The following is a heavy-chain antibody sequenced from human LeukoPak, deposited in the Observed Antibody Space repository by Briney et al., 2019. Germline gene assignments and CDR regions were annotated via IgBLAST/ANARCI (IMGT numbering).Heavy chain of an antibody. Sequence: SETLSLTCTVSGYSISSGFYWGWIRQPPGKGLEWVGTFYHSGSTHYNPSLKSRVTISVDTSKNQFYLRLSSVTVADTAVYFCARASYSDYVVNYWGQGILVTVSS. D-gene: IGHD4-11*01. CDR2: FYHSGST. CDR3: ARASYSDYVVNY. J-gene: IGHJ4*02. V-gene: IGHV4-38-2*02. CDR1: GYSISSGFY.